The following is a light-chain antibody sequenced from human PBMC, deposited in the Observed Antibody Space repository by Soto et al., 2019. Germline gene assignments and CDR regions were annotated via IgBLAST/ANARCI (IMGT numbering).Light chain of an antibody. CDR1: SSNIGAGYD. Sequence: QSVLTQPPSVSGAPGQRVTISCTGSSSNIGAGYDVHWYQQLPGTAPKHLIYGNNNRPSGVPDRFSGSKSGTSASLAIAGLQAEDEADYYCQSFDSSLSGSVFGGGTKVPS. CDR3: QSFDSSLSGSV. V-gene: IGLV1-40*01. J-gene: IGLJ3*02. CDR2: GNN.